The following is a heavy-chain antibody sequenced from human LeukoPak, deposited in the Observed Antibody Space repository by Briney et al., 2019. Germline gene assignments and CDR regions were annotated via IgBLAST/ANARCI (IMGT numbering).Heavy chain of an antibody. Sequence: SETLSLTCTVSGGSISSYYWSWIRQPPGKGLEWIGYIYYSGSTNYNPSLQSRVTISVDTSKNQFSLKLSSVAAADTAVYYCARWVRGMYFDYWGQGTLVTVSS. CDR3: ARWVRGMYFDY. CDR1: GGSISSYY. V-gene: IGHV4-59*08. CDR2: IYYSGST. D-gene: IGHD3-10*01. J-gene: IGHJ4*02.